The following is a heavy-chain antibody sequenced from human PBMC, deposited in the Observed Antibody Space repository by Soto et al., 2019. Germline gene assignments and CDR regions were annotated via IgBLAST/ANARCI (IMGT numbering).Heavy chain of an antibody. D-gene: IGHD3-16*01. Sequence: SETLSLTCTVSGGSISSYYWSWIRQPAGKGLEWIGRIYNSGSTNYNPSLKSRVTMSVDTSKNQFSRKLISVTAADTAVYYCARGGTRWTFRGGFDYWGQGTLVTVSS. J-gene: IGHJ4*02. CDR3: ARGGTRWTFRGGFDY. CDR1: GGSISSYY. CDR2: IYNSGST. V-gene: IGHV4-4*07.